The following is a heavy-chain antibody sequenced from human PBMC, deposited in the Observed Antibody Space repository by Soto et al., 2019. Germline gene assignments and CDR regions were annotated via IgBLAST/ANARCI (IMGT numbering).Heavy chain of an antibody. CDR2: ISSSRSYI. CDR1: GFTFSSYS. CDR3: ARFIPGGIDY. D-gene: IGHD3-16*01. V-gene: IGHV3-21*01. J-gene: IGHJ4*02. Sequence: EVQLVESGGGLVKPGGSLRLSCAASGFTFSSYSMNWVRQAPGKGLEWVSSISSSRSYIYYADSVKGRFTISRDNAKNSLYLQMNSLRAEDTAVYYCARFIPGGIDYWGQGTLVTVSS.